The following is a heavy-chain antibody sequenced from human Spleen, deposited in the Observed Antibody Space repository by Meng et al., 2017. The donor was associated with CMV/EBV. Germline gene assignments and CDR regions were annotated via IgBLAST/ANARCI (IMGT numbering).Heavy chain of an antibody. CDR1: TFSSYA. CDR3: AKDGDFDSGRLRLGYFDP. V-gene: IGHV3-23*01. CDR2: ISGSDDST. Sequence: TFSSYAMSWVRQAPGNRLEWVSSISGSDDSTYYADSVKGRFTISRDNTKNTLYLQMNSLRAEDTALYCSAKDGDFDSGRLRLGYFDPWGRGTLVTVSS. D-gene: IGHD3-10*01. J-gene: IGHJ2*01.